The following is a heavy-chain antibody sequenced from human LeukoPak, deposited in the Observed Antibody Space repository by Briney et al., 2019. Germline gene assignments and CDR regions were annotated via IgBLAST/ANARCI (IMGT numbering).Heavy chain of an antibody. J-gene: IGHJ4*02. D-gene: IGHD3-10*01. V-gene: IGHV3-30*03. CDR2: ISYGGSEK. CDR3: ARGREAGNRRLAGDDY. Sequence: GGSLRLSCAASGFTFDDYGMSWVRQAPGKGLEWVSIISYGGSEKYYADSVKGRFTISRDNSRNTLYLQMNSLRPEDTAVYYCARGREAGNRRLAGDDYWGQGTLVIVSS. CDR1: GFTFDDYG.